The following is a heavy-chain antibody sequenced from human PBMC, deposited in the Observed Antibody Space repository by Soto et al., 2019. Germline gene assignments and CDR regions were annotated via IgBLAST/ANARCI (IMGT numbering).Heavy chain of an antibody. J-gene: IGHJ6*02. V-gene: IGHV4-34*01. Sequence: SETLSLTCAVYGGSFSGYYWSWIRQPPGKGLEWIGEINHSGSTNYNPSLKSRVTISVDTSKNQFSLKLSSVTAADTAVYYCARVPYYDFWSGYYSSYYYYGMDVWGQVTTVTASS. CDR2: INHSGST. CDR1: GGSFSGYY. D-gene: IGHD3-3*01. CDR3: ARVPYYDFWSGYYSSYYYYGMDV.